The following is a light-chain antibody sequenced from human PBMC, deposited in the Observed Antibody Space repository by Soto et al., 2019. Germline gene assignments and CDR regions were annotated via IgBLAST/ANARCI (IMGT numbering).Light chain of an antibody. CDR3: QQYNSYSRT. CDR1: QIISRW. Sequence: DIQMTQSPSTLSASVGDRVTITCRASQIISRWLAWYQQKPGQAPKLLIYDASNWARGVPSRFSGSGSGTEFTLTISSLQSYDFATYYCQQYNSYSRTFGKGTKLEIK. J-gene: IGKJ2*01. V-gene: IGKV1-5*01. CDR2: DAS.